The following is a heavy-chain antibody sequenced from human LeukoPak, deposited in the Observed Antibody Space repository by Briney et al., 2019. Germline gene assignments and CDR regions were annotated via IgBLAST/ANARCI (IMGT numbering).Heavy chain of an antibody. Sequence: GGSLRLSCVVSGFSVSNNYVSWVRQAPGKGLEWVSVIYSGNTIKYADSVKGRFTISRDNSKNTLYLQMNSLRAEDTAVYYCAKGDNVLLWFGENYYFDYWGQGTLVTVSS. CDR2: IYSGNTI. CDR1: GFSVSNNY. CDR3: AKGDNVLLWFGENYYFDY. J-gene: IGHJ4*02. D-gene: IGHD3-10*01. V-gene: IGHV3-66*01.